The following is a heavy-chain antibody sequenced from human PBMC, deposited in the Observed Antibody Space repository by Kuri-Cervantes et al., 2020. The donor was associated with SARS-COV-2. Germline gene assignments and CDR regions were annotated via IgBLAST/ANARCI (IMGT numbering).Heavy chain of an antibody. Sequence: GESLKISCVASGFTLSSYAIHCVRQAPGKGLEWVAVISDDGKKKYYADSVKGRFTISRDNSENTVYLQMNSLRSEDTAVYYCAREDYSNYYYYYMDVWGKGTTVTVSS. CDR3: AREDYSNYYYYYMDV. V-gene: IGHV3-30*04. D-gene: IGHD4-11*01. CDR2: ISDDGKKK. CDR1: GFTLSSYA. J-gene: IGHJ6*03.